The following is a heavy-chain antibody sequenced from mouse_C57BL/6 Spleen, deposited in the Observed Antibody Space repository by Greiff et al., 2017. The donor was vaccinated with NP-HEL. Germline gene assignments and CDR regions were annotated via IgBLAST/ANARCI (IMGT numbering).Heavy chain of an antibody. CDR3: AIPLYYDSYFDY. CDR1: GSTFTSYW. Sequence: QVQLQQPGAELVKPGASVKLSCKASGSTFTSYWMHWVKQRPGRGLEWIGRIAPNSGGTKYNAKFKSKAQLTVYKPSSTAYMQLSSLTSEDSTVYDGAIPLYYDSYFDYWGQGTTLTVSA. J-gene: IGHJ2*01. CDR2: IAPNSGGT. D-gene: IGHD2-4*01. V-gene: IGHV1-72*01.